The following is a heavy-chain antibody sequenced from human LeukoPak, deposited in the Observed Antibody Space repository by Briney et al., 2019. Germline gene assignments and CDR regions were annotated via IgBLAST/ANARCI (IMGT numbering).Heavy chain of an antibody. CDR1: GFTFSSYS. V-gene: IGHV3-21*01. CDR2: ISSSSSYK. D-gene: IGHD6-19*01. J-gene: IGHJ3*02. Sequence: GGSLRLSCAASGFTFSSYSMNWVRQAPGKGLEWVSSISSSSSYKYYADSVKGRFTISRDNAKNSLYLQMNSLRAEDTAVYYCAAGSGWYDDAFDIWGQGTMVTVSS. CDR3: AAGSGWYDDAFDI.